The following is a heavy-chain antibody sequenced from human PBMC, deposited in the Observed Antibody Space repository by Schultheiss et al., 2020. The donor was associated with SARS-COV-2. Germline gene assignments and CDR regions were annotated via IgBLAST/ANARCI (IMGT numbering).Heavy chain of an antibody. V-gene: IGHV3-74*01. J-gene: IGHJ4*02. CDR1: GFTFSSYW. Sequence: GGSLRLSCAASGFTFSSYWMHWVRQAPGKGLVWVSRINSDGSSTSYADSVKGRFTISRDNAKNTLYLQMNSLRAEDTAVYYCARDPRGIAAAGSPNDYWGQGTLVTVSS. CDR3: ARDPRGIAAAGSPNDY. D-gene: IGHD6-13*01. CDR2: INSDGSST.